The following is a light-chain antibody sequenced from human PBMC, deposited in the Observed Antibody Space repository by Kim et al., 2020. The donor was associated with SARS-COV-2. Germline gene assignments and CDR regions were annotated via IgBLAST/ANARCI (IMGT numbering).Light chain of an antibody. CDR3: EQRRNWPPYT. Sequence: EIVLTQSPATLSLSPGERATLSCRASQSVSSYLFWYQQKPGRAPRLLIYDASHRPTGLPARFSGSGSGTDFTLTISSLEPEDFSVYYCEQRRNWPPYTFGQGTKLE. V-gene: IGKV3-11*01. J-gene: IGKJ2*01. CDR1: QSVSSY. CDR2: DAS.